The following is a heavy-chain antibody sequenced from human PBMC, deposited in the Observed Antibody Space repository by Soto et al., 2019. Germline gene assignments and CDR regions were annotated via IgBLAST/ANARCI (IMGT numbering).Heavy chain of an antibody. J-gene: IGHJ3*02. V-gene: IGHV1-69*13. CDR2: IIPIFGTA. CDR3: ARVNAYDSSGYYLRNAFDI. Sequence: SVKVSCKASGGTFSSYAISWVRQAPGQGLGWMGGIIPIFGTANYAQKFQGRVTITADESTSTAYMELSSLRSEDTAVYYCARVNAYDSSGYYLRNAFDIWGQGTMVTVSS. CDR1: GGTFSSYA. D-gene: IGHD3-22*01.